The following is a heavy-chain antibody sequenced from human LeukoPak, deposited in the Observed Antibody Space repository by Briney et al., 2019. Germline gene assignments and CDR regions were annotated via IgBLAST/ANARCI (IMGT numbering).Heavy chain of an antibody. V-gene: IGHV3-21*01. D-gene: IGHD6-19*01. Sequence: GGSLRLSWAASGFTFSSYSMNWVRQAPGKGLEWVSSISSSSSYIYYADSVKGRFTISRDNAKNSLYLQMNSLRAEDTAVYYCAREGDSSGCPDYWGQGTLVTVSS. CDR1: GFTFSSYS. CDR3: AREGDSSGCPDY. J-gene: IGHJ4*02. CDR2: ISSSSSYI.